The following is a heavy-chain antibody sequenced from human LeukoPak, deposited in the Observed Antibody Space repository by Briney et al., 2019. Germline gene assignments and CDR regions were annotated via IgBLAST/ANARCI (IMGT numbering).Heavy chain of an antibody. D-gene: IGHD3-22*01. CDR3: ARYNYYGSSGHLY. CDR1: GFTFSSYW. J-gene: IGHJ4*02. Sequence: PGGSLRLSCAAPGFTFSSYWMTWVRQAPGKGLEWVANINPDGSDKKYVDSVEGRFSISRDNAKNSLFLQMDSLRAEDTAVYYCARYNYYGSSGHLYWGQGTLVTVSS. V-gene: IGHV3-7*01. CDR2: INPDGSDK.